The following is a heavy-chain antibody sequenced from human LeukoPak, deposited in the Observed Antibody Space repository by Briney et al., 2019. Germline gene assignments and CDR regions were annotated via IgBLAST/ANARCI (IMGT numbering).Heavy chain of an antibody. J-gene: IGHJ6*04. CDR2: INTDGSST. CDR3: ARGPFLEWSKMDV. D-gene: IGHD3-3*02. Sequence: PGGSLRLSCAASGFTFSSYWMHWVRQAPGKGLVWVSRINTDGSSTSYADSVKGRFTISRDNAKNTLYLQMNSLRAEDTAVYYCARGPFLEWSKMDVWGKGTTVTVSS. CDR1: GFTFSSYW. V-gene: IGHV3-74*01.